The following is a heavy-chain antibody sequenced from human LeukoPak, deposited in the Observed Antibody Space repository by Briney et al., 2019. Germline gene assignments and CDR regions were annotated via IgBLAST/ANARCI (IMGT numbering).Heavy chain of an antibody. D-gene: IGHD5-12*01. V-gene: IGHV4-39*07. Sequence: PSETLSLTCTVSGGSISSSSYYWGWIRQPPGKGLEWIGSIYYSGSTYYNPSLKSRVTISVDTSKNQFSLKLSSVTAADTAVYYCARHSEWLFDYWGQGTLVTVSS. J-gene: IGHJ4*02. CDR2: IYYSGST. CDR3: ARHSEWLFDY. CDR1: GGSISSSSYY.